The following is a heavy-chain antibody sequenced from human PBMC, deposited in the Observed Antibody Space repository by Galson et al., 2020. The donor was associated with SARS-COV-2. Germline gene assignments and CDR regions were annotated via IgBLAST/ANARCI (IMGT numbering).Heavy chain of an antibody. CDR1: GFSLSTSGMC. CDR3: ARIRVEMATIGNYYYYGMDV. D-gene: IGHD5-12*01. CDR2: IDWDDDK. Sequence: SGPTLVKPTQTLTLTCTFSGFSLSTSGMCVSWIRQPPGKALEWLALIDWDDDKYYSTSLKTRLTISKDTSKNQLVLTMTNMDPVDTATYYCARIRVEMATIGNYYYYGMDVWGQGTTVTVSS. J-gene: IGHJ6*02. V-gene: IGHV2-70*01.